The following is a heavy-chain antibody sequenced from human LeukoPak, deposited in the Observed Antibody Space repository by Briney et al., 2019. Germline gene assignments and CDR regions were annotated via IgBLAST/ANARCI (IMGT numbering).Heavy chain of an antibody. CDR2: IYSDGST. CDR3: ARAPVVGQGGY. J-gene: IGHJ4*02. D-gene: IGHD2-15*01. V-gene: IGHV3-53*01. CDR1: GFTFSSYS. Sequence: GGSLRLSCAASGFTFSSYSMNWVRQAPGKGLEWVSVIYSDGSTFHADSVKGRFTISRDNSKNTLYLQMDSLRAEDTAVHYCARAPVVGQGGYWGQGTLVTVSS.